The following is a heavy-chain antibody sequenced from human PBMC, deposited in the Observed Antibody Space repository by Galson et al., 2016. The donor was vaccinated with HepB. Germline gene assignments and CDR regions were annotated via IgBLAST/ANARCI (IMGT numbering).Heavy chain of an antibody. V-gene: IGHV1-18*01. D-gene: IGHD4-11*01. J-gene: IGHJ6*02. CDR3: AAHSKNFYGMDD. CDR2: ISGYKGNT. CDR1: GYTFTRYG. Sequence: SVKVSCKASGYTFTRYGISWVRQAPGQGPEWMAWISGYKGNTNYEQKFQDRVTLTTDTSTSTAYMELRSLTSDDTAVYYCAAHSKNFYGMDDWGQGTTVTVS.